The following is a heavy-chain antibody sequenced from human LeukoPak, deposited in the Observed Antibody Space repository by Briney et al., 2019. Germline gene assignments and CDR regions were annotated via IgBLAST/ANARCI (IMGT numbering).Heavy chain of an antibody. CDR1: GYTFTSYA. CDR3: ASLSRIGELSS. CDR2: IKAGNGNT. Sequence: ASVKVSFKGSGYTFTSYAMHWVRRAPGQKLGWVGWIKAGNGNTKYSQKFQGRVTITRDTSASTAYMELSSLRSEDTAVYYCASLSRIGELSSWGQGTLVTVSS. D-gene: IGHD3-10*01. V-gene: IGHV1-3*01. J-gene: IGHJ5*02.